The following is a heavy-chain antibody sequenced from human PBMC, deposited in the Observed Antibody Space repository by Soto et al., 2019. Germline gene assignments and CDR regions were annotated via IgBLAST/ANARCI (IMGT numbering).Heavy chain of an antibody. CDR2: ISSSGTTI. Sequence: PGGSLRLSCVASEFTFSSYEMNWVRQAPGKGLEWVSYISSSGTTIYYTDSVKGRFTISRDNSKNTLFLQMSSLRAEDTALYYCAKQRAGYGSGSDTFYFDFWGQGTLVTVSS. V-gene: IGHV3-48*03. J-gene: IGHJ4*02. CDR1: EFTFSSYE. CDR3: AKQRAGYGSGSDTFYFDF. D-gene: IGHD3-10*01.